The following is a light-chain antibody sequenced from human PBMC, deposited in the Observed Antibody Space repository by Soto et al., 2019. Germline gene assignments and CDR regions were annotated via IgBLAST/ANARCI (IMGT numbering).Light chain of an antibody. CDR3: SSYTSSNTLV. Sequence: QSALTQPASVSGSPGQSIAISCTGTSSDVGSYNYVCGYQQHPGKAPKLMIYDVSYRPSGISDRFSGSKSGNTASLTISGLQAEDEADYYCSSYTSSNTLVFGGGTKLTVL. J-gene: IGLJ3*02. CDR2: DVS. V-gene: IGLV2-14*01. CDR1: SSDVGSYNY.